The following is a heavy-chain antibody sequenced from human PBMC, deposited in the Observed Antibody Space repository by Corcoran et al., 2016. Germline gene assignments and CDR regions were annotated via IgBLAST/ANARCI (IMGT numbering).Heavy chain of an antibody. CDR1: GGSISSYY. D-gene: IGHD3-22*01. CDR2: IYTSGRT. Sequence: QVQLQESGPGLVKPSETLSLTCTVSGGSISSYYWSWIRQPAGKGLEWFGRIYTSGRTNYNPSLKSRVTMSVDTSKNQFSLKLSSVTAADTAVYYCARDHYYDSSGSIFDYWGQGTLVTVSS. V-gene: IGHV4-4*07. J-gene: IGHJ4*02. CDR3: ARDHYYDSSGSIFDY.